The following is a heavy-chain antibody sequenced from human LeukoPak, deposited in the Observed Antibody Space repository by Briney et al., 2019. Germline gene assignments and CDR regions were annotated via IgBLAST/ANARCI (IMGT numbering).Heavy chain of an antibody. V-gene: IGHV4-34*01. Sequence: SETLSLTCAVYGGSFSGYYWSWIRQPPGKGLEWIGEINHSGSTNYNPSLKSRVTISVDTSKNQFSLKPSSVTAADTAVYYCARGQYCSGGSCYTSRGRYSYGYGYYYMDVWGKGTTVTISS. CDR3: ARGQYCSGGSCYTSRGRYSYGYGYYYMDV. J-gene: IGHJ6*03. D-gene: IGHD2-15*01. CDR1: GGSFSGYY. CDR2: INHSGST.